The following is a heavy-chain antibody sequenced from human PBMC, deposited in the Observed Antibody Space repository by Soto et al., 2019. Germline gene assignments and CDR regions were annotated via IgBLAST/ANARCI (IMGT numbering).Heavy chain of an antibody. J-gene: IGHJ4*02. CDR1: GFTFSSYA. CDR3: ANRGTTVTTKNFAL. CDR2: ISASGATT. Sequence: LRLSCAASGFTFSSYAMSWFRQTPGKGLDWVSVISASGATTYYADSVRGRFTISRDNSKNTLYLQMNSLRSEDTAVYYCANRGTTVTTKNFALWGQGTLVTVSS. D-gene: IGHD4-17*01. V-gene: IGHV3-23*01.